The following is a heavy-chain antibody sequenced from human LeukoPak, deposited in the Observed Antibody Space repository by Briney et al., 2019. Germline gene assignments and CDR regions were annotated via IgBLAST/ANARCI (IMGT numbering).Heavy chain of an antibody. Sequence: GASVKVSCKASGYTFSGFYFHWVRQAPGQGLEWMGIIKVSGGRTEYAQKFQGRVTVTRDMSTSTVYMELNNLRSEDTAVYYCAREPPESYYFDNWGQGTLVTVSS. CDR2: IKVSGGRT. CDR1: GYTFSGFY. CDR3: AREPPESYYFDN. J-gene: IGHJ4*02. V-gene: IGHV1-46*01.